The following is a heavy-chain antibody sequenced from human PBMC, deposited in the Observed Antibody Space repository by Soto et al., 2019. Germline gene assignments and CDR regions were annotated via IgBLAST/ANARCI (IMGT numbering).Heavy chain of an antibody. CDR2: INYSGST. CDR3: ARDKITGLFDY. V-gene: IGHV4-59*12. J-gene: IGHJ4*02. D-gene: IGHD2-8*02. Sequence: ETLSLTCTVSGGSISSYYWSWIRQPPGKGLEWIGYINYSGSTNYNPSLKSRVTISVDTSKNQFSLKLTSVTAADTAVYYCARDKITGLFDYWGQGTLVTVSS. CDR1: GGSISSYY.